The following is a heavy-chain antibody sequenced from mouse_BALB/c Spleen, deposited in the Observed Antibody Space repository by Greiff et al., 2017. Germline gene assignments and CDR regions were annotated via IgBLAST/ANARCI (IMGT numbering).Heavy chain of an antibody. D-gene: IGHD2-10*02. V-gene: IGHV5-17*02. J-gene: IGHJ4*01. CDR2: ISSGSSTI. Sequence: EVKLVESGGGLVQPGGSRKLSCAASGFTFSSFGMHWVRQAPEKGLEWVAYISSGSSTIYYADTVKGRFTISRDNPKNTLFLQMTSLRSEDTAMYYCARRSYGNYAMDYWGQGTSVTVSS. CDR1: GFTFSSFG. CDR3: ARRSYGNYAMDY.